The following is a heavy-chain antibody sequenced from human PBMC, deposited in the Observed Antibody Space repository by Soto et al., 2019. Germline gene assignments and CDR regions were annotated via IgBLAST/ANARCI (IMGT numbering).Heavy chain of an antibody. Sequence: QINLIESGPTLVKPTQTLTLTCTFSGFSLSTSGAAVGWVRQPPGRALEWLALIYWDGDKRYNASLGNRLTITKDTSMNQVVLTSTNAVPADTATYYCAHRATMSSFGLIIDNGIWFDPWGQGTRVIVSS. CDR1: GFSLSTSGAA. CDR3: AHRATMSSFGLIIDNGIWFDP. D-gene: IGHD3-10*02. J-gene: IGHJ5*02. CDR2: IYWDGDK. V-gene: IGHV2-5*02.